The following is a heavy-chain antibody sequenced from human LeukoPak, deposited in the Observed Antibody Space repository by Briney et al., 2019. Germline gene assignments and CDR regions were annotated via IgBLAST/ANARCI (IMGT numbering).Heavy chain of an antibody. Sequence: SETLSLTCTVSGGSISSYYWTWIRQPPGKGLEWIGYIYYTGSTSYNPSLKSRVTMSLDASENQFSLELNSVTPADTAVYYCARGGNYWPQWWFDPWGRGTLVSVSS. J-gene: IGHJ5*02. CDR2: IYYTGST. CDR1: GGSISSYY. V-gene: IGHV4-59*01. CDR3: ARGGNYWPQWWFDP. D-gene: IGHD1-26*01.